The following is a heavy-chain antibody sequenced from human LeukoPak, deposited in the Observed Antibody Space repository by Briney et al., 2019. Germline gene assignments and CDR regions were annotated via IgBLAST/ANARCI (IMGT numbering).Heavy chain of an antibody. D-gene: IGHD4-17*01. Sequence: GGSLRLSCAASGFTFSSYSMNWVRQAPGKGLEWVSYISSSSSTIYYADSVKGRFTISRDNAKNSLYLQMNSLKAEDTAVYYCARHAVDYGDYGLDYWGQGTLVTVSS. V-gene: IGHV3-48*04. CDR1: GFTFSSYS. CDR2: ISSSSSTI. J-gene: IGHJ4*02. CDR3: ARHAVDYGDYGLDY.